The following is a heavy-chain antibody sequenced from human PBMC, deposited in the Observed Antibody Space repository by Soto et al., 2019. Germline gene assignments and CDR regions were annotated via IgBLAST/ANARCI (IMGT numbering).Heavy chain of an antibody. CDR3: ARAVAPYLGTWFDP. D-gene: IGHD3-16*01. CDR2: ISHTGRT. Sequence: QLQLQESGSGLVKPSQTLSLTCAVSGGSISRGNSYAWSWIRQPPGKGLEWIGSISHTGRTSYNPSLKGRVTMSVDKSTNQFSLKLSSVTAADMAVYYCARAVAPYLGTWFDPWGQGSLVIVSS. J-gene: IGHJ5*02. CDR1: GGSISRGNSYA. V-gene: IGHV4-30-2*01.